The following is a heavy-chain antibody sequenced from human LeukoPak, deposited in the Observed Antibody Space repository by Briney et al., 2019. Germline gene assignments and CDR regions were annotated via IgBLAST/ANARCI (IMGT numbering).Heavy chain of an antibody. CDR3: ARGYSGYFYY. J-gene: IGHJ4*02. CDR1: GFTFRSYG. D-gene: IGHD5-12*01. Sequence: PGRSLRLSCAASGFTFRSYGMHWVRQAPGKGLEWVAVISHDGSNKYYADSVKGRFTISRDNSKNTLYLQMNSLRAEDTAVYYCARGYSGYFYYWGQGTLVTVSS. V-gene: IGHV3-30*03. CDR2: ISHDGSNK.